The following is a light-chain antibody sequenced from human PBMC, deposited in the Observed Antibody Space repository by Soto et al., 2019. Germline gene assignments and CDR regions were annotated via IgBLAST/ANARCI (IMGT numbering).Light chain of an antibody. Sequence: HSALTQPASVSGSPGQSITISCTGTSSDVGGFNYVSWYQQHPGKAPKLMIYDVTNRPSGVSYRCSGSKSGNTASLTISGLQAEDEADYYCNSYTSSSTYVFGTGTKLTVL. CDR1: SSDVGGFNY. CDR3: NSYTSSSTYV. V-gene: IGLV2-14*03. J-gene: IGLJ1*01. CDR2: DVT.